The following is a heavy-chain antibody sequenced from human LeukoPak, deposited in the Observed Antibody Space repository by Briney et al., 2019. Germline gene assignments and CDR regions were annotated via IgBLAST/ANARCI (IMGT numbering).Heavy chain of an antibody. CDR1: GYTFTGYY. J-gene: IGHJ4*02. CDR2: INPNSGGT. D-gene: IGHD5-18*01. V-gene: IGHV1-2*02. Sequence: ASVKVSCKASGYTFTGYYMHWVRRAPGQGLEWMGWINPNSGGTNYAQKFQGRVTMTRDTSISTAYMELSRLRSDDTAVYYCARPLASDTAMVPTDYWGQGTLVTVSS. CDR3: ARPLASDTAMVPTDY.